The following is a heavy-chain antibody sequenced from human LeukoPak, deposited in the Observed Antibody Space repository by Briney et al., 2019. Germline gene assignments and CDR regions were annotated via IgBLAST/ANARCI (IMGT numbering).Heavy chain of an antibody. V-gene: IGHV3-23*01. CDR1: GFTFSSYA. D-gene: IGHD1-26*01. CDR2: ITGSGGTT. Sequence: PGGSLRLSCAASGFTFSSYAMSWVRQVPGKGLEGVSGITGSGGTTYYADSVKGRFTISRDNSKNTLYLQMNSLRAEDTAVYYCAKDPVRSLRQVFDYWGQGTLVTVSS. J-gene: IGHJ4*02. CDR3: AKDPVRSLRQVFDY.